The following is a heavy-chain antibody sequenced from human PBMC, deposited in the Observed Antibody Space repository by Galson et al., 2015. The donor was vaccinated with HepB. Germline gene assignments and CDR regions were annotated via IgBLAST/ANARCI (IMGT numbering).Heavy chain of an antibody. J-gene: IGHJ4*02. CDR2: INTGNGNT. CDR3: ARVADSHYGDHTHFDS. Sequence: SVKVSCKASGYTFTRHAIHWVRQAPGQRLEWMGWINTGNGNTHYSQKFQGRVTITRDTSASIAYMELNRLSVEDTAMYYCARVADSHYGDHTHFDSWGQGALVTVSS. D-gene: IGHD4-17*01. V-gene: IGHV1-3*04. CDR1: GYTFTRHA.